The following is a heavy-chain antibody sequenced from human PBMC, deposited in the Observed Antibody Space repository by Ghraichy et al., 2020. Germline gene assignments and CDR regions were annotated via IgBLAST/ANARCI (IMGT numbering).Heavy chain of an antibody. J-gene: IGHJ3*02. CDR3: ARDLGYYDSSRDI. Sequence: ASVKVSCKASGYTFTAYYMHWVRQAPGQGLEWMAWINPNSGGTNYARKFQGRVTVTRDTSISTVYMELTRLRSDDTAVYYCARDLGYYDSSRDIWGQGTMVTVSS. D-gene: IGHD3-22*01. CDR2: INPNSGGT. V-gene: IGHV1-2*02. CDR1: GYTFTAYY.